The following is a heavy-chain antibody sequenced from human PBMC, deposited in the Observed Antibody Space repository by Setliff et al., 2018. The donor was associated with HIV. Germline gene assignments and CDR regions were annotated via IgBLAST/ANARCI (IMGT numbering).Heavy chain of an antibody. CDR3: ARCGYSYCSYGVDG. CDR1: GYSFTSYW. D-gene: IGHD5-12*01. Sequence: GASLKISCQGSGYSFTSYWIGWVRQMPGKGLEWMGIIYPGDSDTRYSPSFQGQVTISVDKSISTAYLQWSSLKASDSAMYDRARCGYSYCSYGVDGWGQGTKGTV. J-gene: IGHJ6*02. CDR2: IYPGDSDT. V-gene: IGHV5-51*01.